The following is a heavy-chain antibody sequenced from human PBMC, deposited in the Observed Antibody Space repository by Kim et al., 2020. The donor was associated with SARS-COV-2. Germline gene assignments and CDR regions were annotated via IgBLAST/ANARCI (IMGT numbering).Heavy chain of an antibody. CDR2: ISWNSGSI. Sequence: GGSLRLSCAASGFTFDDYAMHWVRQAPGKGLEWVSGISWNSGSIGYADSVKGRFTISRDNAKNSLYLQMNSLRAEDTALYYCAKGDYYGSGSLNWFDPWG. CDR3: AKGDYYGSGSLNWFDP. J-gene: IGHJ5*02. V-gene: IGHV3-9*01. D-gene: IGHD3-10*01. CDR1: GFTFDDYA.